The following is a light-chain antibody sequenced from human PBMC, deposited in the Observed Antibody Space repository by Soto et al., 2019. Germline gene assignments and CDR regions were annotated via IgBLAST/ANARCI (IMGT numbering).Light chain of an antibody. CDR3: TTYTSISLYV. Sequence: QSSLTHPASVSPSPRQSVSISCTETSSGVGGYNYVFWFQQHPGKAPKLMIYEVSNRPSGVSNRFSGSKSGNTASLTISGLQAVDEADYYCTTYTSISLYVFGTGTKVTVL. V-gene: IGLV2-14*01. CDR1: SSGVGGYNY. J-gene: IGLJ1*01. CDR2: EVS.